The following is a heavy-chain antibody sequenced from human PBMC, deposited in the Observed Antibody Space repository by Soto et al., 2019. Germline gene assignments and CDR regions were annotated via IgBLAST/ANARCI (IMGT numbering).Heavy chain of an antibody. D-gene: IGHD2-15*01. J-gene: IGHJ6*03. CDR1: GFTFSSYA. V-gene: IGHV3-23*01. CDR3: ARALGYYMGYYYYYMDV. Sequence: PGGSLRLSCAASGFTFSSYAMSWVRQAPGEGLEWVSAISGSGGSTYYADSVKGRFTISRDNSKNTLYLQMNSLRAEDTAVYYCARALGYYMGYYYYYMDVWGKGTTVTVSS. CDR2: ISGSGGST.